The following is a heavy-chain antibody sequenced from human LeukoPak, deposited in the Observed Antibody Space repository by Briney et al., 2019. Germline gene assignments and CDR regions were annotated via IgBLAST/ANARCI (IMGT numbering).Heavy chain of an antibody. J-gene: IGHJ4*02. D-gene: IGHD6-13*01. CDR1: GFTFSTHA. Sequence: PGGSLRLSCAASGFTFSTHAMSWVRQAPGKGLEWVSTISGNGGTTYFTHPVNGRFTISRDNSKNTLYLQMTSLRVEDTALYYCAKPPPDSSSWLFDYWGQGTLVTVSS. V-gene: IGHV3-23*01. CDR3: AKPPPDSSSWLFDY. CDR2: ISGNGGTT.